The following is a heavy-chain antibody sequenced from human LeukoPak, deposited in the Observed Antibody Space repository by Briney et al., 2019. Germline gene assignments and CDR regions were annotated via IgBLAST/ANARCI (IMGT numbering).Heavy chain of an antibody. V-gene: IGHV3-74*01. D-gene: IGHD5-18*01. Sequence: GGSLRLSCAASGFTFSSYWMHWVRQAPGKGLVWVSRIKSDGSTTTYADSVKGRFTISRDNAKNTLYLQMISLRAEDTAVYYCARVVDTHFDYWGQGTLVTVSS. CDR1: GFTFSSYW. J-gene: IGHJ4*02. CDR2: IKSDGSTT. CDR3: ARVVDTHFDY.